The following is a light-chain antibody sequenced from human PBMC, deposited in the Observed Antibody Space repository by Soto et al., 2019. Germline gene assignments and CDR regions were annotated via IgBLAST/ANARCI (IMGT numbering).Light chain of an antibody. CDR2: GAS. J-gene: IGKJ1*01. V-gene: IGKV3-20*01. CDR3: QQYGSSQT. Sequence: EIVLTQSPGTLSLSPGERATLSCRASQRVSSNSLAWYQQKPGQAPRLLIYGASSRATGIPDRFSGSGSGTDFTLTISRLEPEDFAVYHCQQYGSSQTFGQGTKVEMK. CDR1: QRVSSNS.